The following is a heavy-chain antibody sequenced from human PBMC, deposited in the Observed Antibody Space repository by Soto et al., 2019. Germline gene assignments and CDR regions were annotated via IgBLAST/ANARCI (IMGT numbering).Heavy chain of an antibody. J-gene: IGHJ4*02. CDR2: IYHSGST. Sequence: SETLSLTCAVSGGSISSSNWWSWVRQPPGKGLEWIGEIYHSGSTNYNPSLKSRVTISVDTSKNQFSLKLSSVTAADTAVYYFARQEVVAATDYFDYWGQGTLVPVS. CDR3: ARQEVVAATDYFDY. D-gene: IGHD2-15*01. V-gene: IGHV4-4*02. CDR1: GGSISSSNW.